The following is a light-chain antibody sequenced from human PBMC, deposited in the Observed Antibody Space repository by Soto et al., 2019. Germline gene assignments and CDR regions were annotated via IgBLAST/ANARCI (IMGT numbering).Light chain of an antibody. CDR1: QSLSSY. J-gene: IGKJ1*01. CDR2: AAS. Sequence: SASVVSRVTNTCRASQSLSSYLTWYQQKTGEAPKLLIYAASSLQSGVPSRFSGSGSGTDFTLTISSLQPEDFAAYYCRQTYSNLCTFGQGTKVDIK. V-gene: IGKV1-39*01. CDR3: RQTYSNLCT.